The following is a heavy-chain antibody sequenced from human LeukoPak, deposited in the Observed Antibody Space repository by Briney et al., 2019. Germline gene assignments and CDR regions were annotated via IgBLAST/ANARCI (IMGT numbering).Heavy chain of an antibody. J-gene: IGHJ4*02. V-gene: IGHV1-69*13. CDR2: IIPIFDTA. Sequence: ASVKVSCKASGGTFSNYAISWVRQAPRQGLEWMGGIIPIFDTADNAQKFQGRLTITADESTSTAYMELSSLRAEDTAVYYCARDLLGSATSYSSGAWDYWGQGTLVTVSS. CDR1: GGTFSNYA. D-gene: IGHD3-9*01. CDR3: ARDLLGSATSYSSGAWDY.